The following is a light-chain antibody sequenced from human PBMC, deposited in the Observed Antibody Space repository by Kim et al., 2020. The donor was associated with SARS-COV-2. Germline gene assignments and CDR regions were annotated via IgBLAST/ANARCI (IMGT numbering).Light chain of an antibody. V-gene: IGLV4-69*01. CDR2: LNSDGSH. CDR3: QTWDTGIHV. CDR1: SGHSRNA. Sequence: QPVLTQSPSASASLGASVKLNCTLSSGHSRNAIAWHQQQPERGPRYLMKLNSDGSHTKGGGIPDRFSGSSSGAERYLTISSLQSEDEADYYCQTWDTGIHVFGGGTQLTVL. J-gene: IGLJ3*02.